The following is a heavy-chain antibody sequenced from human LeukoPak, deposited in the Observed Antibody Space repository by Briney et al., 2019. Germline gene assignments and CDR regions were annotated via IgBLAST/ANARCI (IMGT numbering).Heavy chain of an antibody. D-gene: IGHD1-1*01. CDR1: GFPLSSYS. CDR2: ISASGSAI. CDR3: VRVKGTYFDY. J-gene: IGHJ4*02. V-gene: IGHV3-48*01. Sequence: GGSLRLSCAASGFPLSSYSMNWVRQAPGKGLEWISYISASGSAIYYVDSVKGRVTVSRDNARNSLFLQTDSPRAEDTAVYYCVRVKGTYFDYWGPGTLVTVSS.